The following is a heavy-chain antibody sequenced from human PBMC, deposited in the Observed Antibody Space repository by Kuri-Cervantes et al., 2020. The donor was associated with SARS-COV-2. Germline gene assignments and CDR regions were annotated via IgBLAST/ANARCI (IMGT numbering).Heavy chain of an antibody. J-gene: IGHJ6*03. CDR3: ARGTYSSGWYPHYYMGV. V-gene: IGHV4-59*12. CDR1: GGSISSYY. D-gene: IGHD6-19*01. Sequence: GSLRLSCTVSGGSISSYYWSWIRQPPGKGLEWIGSIYYSGSTYYNPSLKSRVTISVDRSKNQFSLKLSSVTAADTAVYYCARGTYSSGWYPHYYMGVWGKGTTVTVSS. CDR2: IYYSGST.